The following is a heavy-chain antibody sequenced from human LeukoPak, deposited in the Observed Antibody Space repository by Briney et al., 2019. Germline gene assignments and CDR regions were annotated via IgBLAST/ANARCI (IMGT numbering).Heavy chain of an antibody. D-gene: IGHD5-24*01. Sequence: PGGSLRLSCAASGFTFSSYSMNWVRQAPGKGLEWVSYISSSSSTIYYADSVKGRFTISRDNAKNSLYLQMNSLRAEDTAVYYCARDGDGYRGNYFDYWGQGTLVTVSS. CDR1: GFTFSSYS. CDR2: ISSSSSTI. CDR3: ARDGDGYRGNYFDY. J-gene: IGHJ4*02. V-gene: IGHV3-48*01.